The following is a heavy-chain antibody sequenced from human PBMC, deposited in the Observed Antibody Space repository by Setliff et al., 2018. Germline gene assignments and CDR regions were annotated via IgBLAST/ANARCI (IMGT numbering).Heavy chain of an antibody. Sequence: SETLSLTCTVSGGSISGTYYYWSWIRQPAGKGLEWIGQIYTSWSTNYNPSLKSRVTISVDTSKNQFSLKLSSVTAADTAVYYCARGIGGYCSSMSCSNESWPWGQGTLVTVSS. CDR3: ARGIGGYCSSMSCSNESWP. V-gene: IGHV4-61*09. D-gene: IGHD2-2*01. CDR2: IYTSWST. CDR1: GGSISGTYYY. J-gene: IGHJ5*02.